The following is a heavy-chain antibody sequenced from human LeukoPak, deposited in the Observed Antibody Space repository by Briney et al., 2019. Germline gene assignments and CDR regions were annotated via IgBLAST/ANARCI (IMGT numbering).Heavy chain of an antibody. J-gene: IGHJ4*02. CDR3: ARNSGWFRFDY. D-gene: IGHD6-19*01. CDR1: GFTFRNYW. CDR2: IKEDGSDE. V-gene: IGHV3-7*03. Sequence: GGSLGLSCEASGFTFRNYWLDWVRRFPGRGLEWVANIKEDGSDEYYVDSVKGRFTISRDNAKNSLYLQMKSLRAEGTAVYYCARNSGWFRFDYWGQGTLVTVSS.